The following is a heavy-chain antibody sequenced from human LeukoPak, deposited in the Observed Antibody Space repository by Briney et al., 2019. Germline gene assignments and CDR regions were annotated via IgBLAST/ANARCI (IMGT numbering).Heavy chain of an antibody. J-gene: IGHJ4*02. Sequence: GESLKISCKASGYSFTSYWIAWVRQMPGKGPEWMGIIYPDDSDTRYSPSFQGQVTISADNSINTAYLQWNSLKASDTAMYYCARQADYNTLTGYHKGHLDYWGQGTLVTVSS. D-gene: IGHD3-9*01. CDR1: GYSFTSYW. V-gene: IGHV5-51*01. CDR2: IYPDDSDT. CDR3: ARQADYNTLTGYHKGHLDY.